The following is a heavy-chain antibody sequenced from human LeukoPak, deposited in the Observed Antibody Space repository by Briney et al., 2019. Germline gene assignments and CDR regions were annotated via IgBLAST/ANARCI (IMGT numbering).Heavy chain of an antibody. J-gene: IGHJ3*02. V-gene: IGHV3-11*01. CDR3: ARPSTTGTMDAFDI. CDR1: GFTFSDYY. D-gene: IGHD1-1*01. CDR2: ISSSGSTI. Sequence: GGSLRLSCAASGFTFSDYYMSWIRQAPGKGLEWVSYISSSGSTIYYADSVKGRFTISRDNAKNSLYLQMNSLRAEDTAVYYCARPSTTGTMDAFDIWGQGTMVTVSS.